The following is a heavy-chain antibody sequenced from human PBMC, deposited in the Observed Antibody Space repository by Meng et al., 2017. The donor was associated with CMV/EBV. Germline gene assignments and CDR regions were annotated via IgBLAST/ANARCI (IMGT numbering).Heavy chain of an antibody. CDR1: GFIFSSYV. D-gene: IGHD3-10*01. Sequence: GESLKISCAASGFIFSSYVMHWVRQAPGKGLEWVAFIRYDGSNKYYADSVKGRFTISRDNSKNTLYLQMNSLRAEDTAVYYCARDRYYGSGGNYYYGMDVWGQGTTVTVSS. V-gene: IGHV3-30*02. J-gene: IGHJ6*02. CDR2: IRYDGSNK. CDR3: ARDRYYGSGGNYYYGMDV.